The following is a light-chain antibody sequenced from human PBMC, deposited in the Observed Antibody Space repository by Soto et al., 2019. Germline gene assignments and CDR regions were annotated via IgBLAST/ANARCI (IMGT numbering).Light chain of an antibody. CDR3: QQYNDWPLT. Sequence: EKVMTQSPATLSVSPGERATLSCRASQSVNSNLAWYQQKPGQAPRLLIYGASTRATGIPAGFSGSASGTEFTLTISSLQSEDFAVYYCQQYNDWPLTFGGGTKVEIK. J-gene: IGKJ4*01. V-gene: IGKV3-15*01. CDR1: QSVNSN. CDR2: GAS.